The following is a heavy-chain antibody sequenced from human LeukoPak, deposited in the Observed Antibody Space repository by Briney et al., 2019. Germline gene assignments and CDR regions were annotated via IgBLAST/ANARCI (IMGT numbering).Heavy chain of an antibody. D-gene: IGHD6-13*01. CDR3: EKQGYRGKIDYYAFDV. Sequence: GGSLRLSCAASGFTFSSDWVRWVRRAPGKGLGWVSRMSGGGANTTYADSVKGRFTIARDNGKSTLYLQMNSLRAEDTAVYHCEKQGYRGKIDYYAFDVWAQGTMVTVSS. J-gene: IGHJ6*02. CDR2: MSGGGANT. CDR1: GFTFSSDW. V-gene: IGHV3-74*01.